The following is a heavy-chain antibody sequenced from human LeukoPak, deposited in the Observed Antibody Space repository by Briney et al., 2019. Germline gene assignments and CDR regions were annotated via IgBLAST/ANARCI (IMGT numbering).Heavy chain of an antibody. D-gene: IGHD2-15*01. CDR1: GFTFSSYA. V-gene: IGHV3-64*01. Sequence: GWSLRLSCAASGFTFSSYAMHWVRQALGKGLEYVSAISSNGGSTYYANSVKGRFTISRDNSKNTLYLQMGSPRAEDMAVYYCARERYCSGGSCIRGMDVWGQGTTVTVSS. CDR3: ARERYCSGGSCIRGMDV. CDR2: ISSNGGST. J-gene: IGHJ6*02.